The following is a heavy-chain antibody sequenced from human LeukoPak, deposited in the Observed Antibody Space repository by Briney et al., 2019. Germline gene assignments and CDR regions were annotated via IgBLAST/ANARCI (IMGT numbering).Heavy chain of an antibody. CDR3: TKERYDFRSGYSNSMDA. CDR2: ISGSGGST. D-gene: IGHD3-3*01. CDR1: GFTFSSYA. J-gene: IGHJ6*03. Sequence: PGGSLRLSCAASGFTFSSYAMSWVRQAPGKGLEWVSAISGSGGSTYYADSVKGRFTISRDNSKNTLYLQMNSLRAEDTAVYPCTKERYDFRSGYSNSMDAWGKGTTVTVSS. V-gene: IGHV3-23*01.